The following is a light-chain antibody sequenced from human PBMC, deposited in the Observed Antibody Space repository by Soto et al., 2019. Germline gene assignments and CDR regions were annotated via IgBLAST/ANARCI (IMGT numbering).Light chain of an antibody. Sequence: DIQMTQSPSTLSASVGDRVTITCRASQSISSWLAWYQQKPGKPPKLLIYDASSLESGVPSRFSGSGSGTDFTLTISSLQPEDFATYYCLQDYNYPRTFGQGTKVDIK. CDR2: DAS. CDR3: LQDYNYPRT. J-gene: IGKJ1*01. CDR1: QSISSW. V-gene: IGKV1-5*01.